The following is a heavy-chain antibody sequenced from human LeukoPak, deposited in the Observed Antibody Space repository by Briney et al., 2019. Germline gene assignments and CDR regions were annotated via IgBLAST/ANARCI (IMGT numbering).Heavy chain of an antibody. CDR1: GGSISSGSYY. CDR2: IYTSGST. Sequence: PSETLALTCTVSGGSISSGSYYWSWIRQPAGKGLEWIGRIYTSGSTNYNPSLKSRVTISVDTSKNQFSLKLSSVTAADTAVYYCARFRAAPGAFDIWGQGTMVTVSS. V-gene: IGHV4-61*02. D-gene: IGHD6-13*01. CDR3: ARFRAAPGAFDI. J-gene: IGHJ3*02.